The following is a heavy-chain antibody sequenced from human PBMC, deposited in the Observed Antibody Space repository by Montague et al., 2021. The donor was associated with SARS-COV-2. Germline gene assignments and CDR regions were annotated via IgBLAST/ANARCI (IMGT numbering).Heavy chain of an antibody. D-gene: IGHD6-13*01. Sequence: SETLSLTCRVSGDSISTSTWCTWVRPTPGKGLEWIEEIFHSGTINYNPSLKSRVSISVDKSNNQFSLMLSSLIAADTAVYYCATLSRRTAAGTRDYFGLDVWGQGTTVVVSS. J-gene: IGHJ6*02. CDR2: IFHSGTI. CDR1: GDSISTSTW. V-gene: IGHV4-4*02. CDR3: ATLSRRTAAGTRDYFGLDV.